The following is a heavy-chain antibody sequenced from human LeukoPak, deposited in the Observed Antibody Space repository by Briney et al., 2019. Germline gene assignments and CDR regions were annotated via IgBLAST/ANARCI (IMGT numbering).Heavy chain of an antibody. CDR2: ISFDGSNE. CDR3: ATDGEVAPLIGHFFEN. CDR1: GFTFKNSA. J-gene: IGHJ4*02. Sequence: GRSLRLSCAASGFTFKNSAMHWVRQAPGKGLEWVAVISFDGSNEYYADSVKGRFSISRDNSKNTLYLLMNSLRAEDTAVYYCATDGEVAPLIGHFFENWGQGTLVTVST. D-gene: IGHD2-15*01. V-gene: IGHV3-30*04.